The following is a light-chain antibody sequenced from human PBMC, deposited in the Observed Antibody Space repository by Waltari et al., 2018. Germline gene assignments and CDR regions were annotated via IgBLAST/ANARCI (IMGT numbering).Light chain of an antibody. J-gene: IGLJ1*01. CDR2: QDT. CDR3: QAWDSNTHYV. CDR1: TLGNKY. Sequence: SYELTQPPSVSVSPGQTASIPCSGDTLGNKYACWYQPKPGQSPVVVIYQDTKRPSGIPERFSGSNSGNTATLTISGTQAMDETDYYCQAWDSNTHYVFGTGTKVTVL. V-gene: IGLV3-1*01.